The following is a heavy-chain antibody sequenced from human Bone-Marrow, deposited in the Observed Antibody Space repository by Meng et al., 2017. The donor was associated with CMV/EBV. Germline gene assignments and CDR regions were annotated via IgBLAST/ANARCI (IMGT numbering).Heavy chain of an antibody. CDR2: ISGSGGNT. CDR1: GFTFSSYA. CDR3: AKEYTGTPGY. D-gene: IGHD1-7*01. V-gene: IGHV3-23*01. J-gene: IGHJ4*02. Sequence: GESLKISCAASGFTFSSYAMAWVRQAPGKGLEWVSAISGSGGNTYYAGSVKGRFTISRDNSKNTLYLQINSLRAEDTAVYYCAKEYTGTPGYWGQGTLVTVSS.